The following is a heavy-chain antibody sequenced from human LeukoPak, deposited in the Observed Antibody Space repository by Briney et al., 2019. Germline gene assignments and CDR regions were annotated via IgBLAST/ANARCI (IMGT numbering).Heavy chain of an antibody. Sequence: EASVKVSCKASEDTFTNYYMHWVRQAPGQGLEWLGIINPNGDRTAYAQNFQGRVTMTRDASTTTFYLELSSLRSEDTAVYFCARDMSTRVTPISYAFDVWGQGTMVIVSS. J-gene: IGHJ3*01. CDR1: EDTFTNYY. V-gene: IGHV1-46*01. D-gene: IGHD4-23*01. CDR3: ARDMSTRVTPISYAFDV. CDR2: INPNGDRT.